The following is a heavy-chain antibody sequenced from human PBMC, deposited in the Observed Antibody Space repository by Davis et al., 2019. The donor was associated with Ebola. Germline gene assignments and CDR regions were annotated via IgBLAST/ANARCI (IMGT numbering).Heavy chain of an antibody. D-gene: IGHD2-15*01. V-gene: IGHV1-2*02. CDR1: GYTFTAYF. J-gene: IGHJ4*02. CDR2: NNPNTGGT. Sequence: AASVTVSCKTSGYTFTAYFIHWVRRAPGEGLDWRGWNNPNTGGTNSAQNFQGRVTMTRATSMTTAYMELNGLRSDDTAVFFCARAVPATQNLDYWGQGTLVTVST. CDR3: ARAVPATQNLDY.